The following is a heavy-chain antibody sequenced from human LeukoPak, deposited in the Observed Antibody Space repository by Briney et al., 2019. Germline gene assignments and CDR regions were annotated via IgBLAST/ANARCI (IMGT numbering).Heavy chain of an antibody. J-gene: IGHJ4*02. V-gene: IGHV3-30*04. D-gene: IGHD4-11*01. CDR2: ISYDGSNK. CDR3: ARDGDYLMRWYFDY. Sequence: WGSLRLSFAASGFTFRGYALPWGRPGPGQGLGWVAVISYDGSNKYYADSVKGRFTISRDNSKNTLYLQMNSLRAEDTAVYYCARDGDYLMRWYFDYWGQGTLVTVSS. CDR1: GFTFRGYA.